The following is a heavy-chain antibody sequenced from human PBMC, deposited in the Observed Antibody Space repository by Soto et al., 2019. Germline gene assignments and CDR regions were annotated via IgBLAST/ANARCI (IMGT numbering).Heavy chain of an antibody. Sequence: HVQLVQSGAEVKKPGASLKVSCKASGYTFISYGVSWVRQAPGQGLEWLGWISPYNGNTNYAQKFQGRITMTTDTSMSTVYMDLSSLRTDDTAVYYCARDQTKWLTDAFDIWGQGTMVVVSS. CDR1: GYTFISYG. J-gene: IGHJ3*02. CDR2: ISPYNGNT. V-gene: IGHV1-18*01. CDR3: ARDQTKWLTDAFDI. D-gene: IGHD5-12*01.